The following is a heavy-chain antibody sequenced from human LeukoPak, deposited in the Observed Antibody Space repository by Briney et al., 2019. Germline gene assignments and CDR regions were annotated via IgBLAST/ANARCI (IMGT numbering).Heavy chain of an antibody. CDR2: INPNTGGT. D-gene: IGHD3-16*02. V-gene: IGHV1-2*02. Sequence: ASVKDSCKTSGYTFVGNHLHWVRQAPGQGPEWMGWINPNTGGTNYAQKFQGRVTMTRDTSISTVYMELTRLRFDDTAVYFCARPYDYLWGSYRNDAFEIWGQGTMVTVSS. CDR3: ARPYDYLWGSYRNDAFEI. J-gene: IGHJ3*02. CDR1: GYTFVGNH.